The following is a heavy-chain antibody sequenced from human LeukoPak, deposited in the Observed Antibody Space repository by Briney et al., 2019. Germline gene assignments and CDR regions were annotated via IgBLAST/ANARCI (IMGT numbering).Heavy chain of an antibody. CDR2: ISSGGSSI. J-gene: IGHJ4*02. D-gene: IGHD3-10*01. CDR3: AKDDAWLRFGE. V-gene: IGHV3-48*03. Sequence: GGSLRLSCAASGFTFSSYEMNWVRQAPGKGLEWVSYISSGGSSIYYADSVKGRFTISRDSSKNTLYLEVISLTAEDTAVYYCAKDDAWLRFGEWSQGTLVTVSS. CDR1: GFTFSSYE.